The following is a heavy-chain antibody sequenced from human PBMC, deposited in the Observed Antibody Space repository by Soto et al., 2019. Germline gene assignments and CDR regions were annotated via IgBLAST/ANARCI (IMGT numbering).Heavy chain of an antibody. CDR3: ASPLRSGYSYGYDYYYGMDV. J-gene: IGHJ6*02. Sequence: WGWIRQPPGKGLEWIGSIYYSGSTYYNPSLKSRVTISVDTSKNQFSLKLSSVTAADTAAYYCASPLRSGYSYGYDYYYGMDVWGQGTTVTV. D-gene: IGHD5-18*01. CDR2: IYYSGST. V-gene: IGHV4-39*01.